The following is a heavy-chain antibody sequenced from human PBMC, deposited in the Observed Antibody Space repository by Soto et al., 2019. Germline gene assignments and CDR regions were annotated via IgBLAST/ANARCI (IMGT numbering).Heavy chain of an antibody. V-gene: IGHV4-31*03. Sequence: QVQLQESGPGLVKPSQALSLTCTVSGGSISSGGYYWSWIRQHPGKGLEWIGYIYYSGSTYYNPSLKSRVTISVDTSKNQFSLKLSSVTAADTAVYYCARDSQVFGAERGDAFDIWGQGTMVTVSS. CDR2: IYYSGST. J-gene: IGHJ3*02. CDR3: ARDSQVFGAERGDAFDI. D-gene: IGHD3-10*02. CDR1: GGSISSGGYY.